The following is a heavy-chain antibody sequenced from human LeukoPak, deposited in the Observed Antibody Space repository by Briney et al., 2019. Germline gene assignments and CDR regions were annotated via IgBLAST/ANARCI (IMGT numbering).Heavy chain of an antibody. V-gene: IGHV1-46*01. Sequence: ASVKVSCKASGYTFTSYYMHWVRQAPGQGLEWMGIINPSGGSTSYAQKFQGRVTMTRDTSTSTVYMELSSLRSEDTAVYYCARDLEIAAAGSSDYYYYGMDVWGQGTTVTVSS. J-gene: IGHJ6*02. D-gene: IGHD6-13*01. CDR1: GYTFTSYY. CDR3: ARDLEIAAAGSSDYYYYGMDV. CDR2: INPSGGST.